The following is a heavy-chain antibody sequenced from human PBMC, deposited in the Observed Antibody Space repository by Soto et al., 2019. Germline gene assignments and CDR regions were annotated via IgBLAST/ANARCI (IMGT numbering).Heavy chain of an antibody. V-gene: IGHV1-69*12. CDR3: ASGLLQYRYYYYGMDV. Sequence: QVQLVQSGAEVKKPGSSVKVSCKASGGTFSSYAISWVRQAPRQGLEWMGGIIPIFGTANYAQKFQGRVTITADESTSTAYMELSSLRSEDTAVYYCASGLLQYRYYYYGMDVWGQGTTVTVSS. J-gene: IGHJ6*02. CDR2: IIPIFGTA. D-gene: IGHD4-4*01. CDR1: GGTFSSYA.